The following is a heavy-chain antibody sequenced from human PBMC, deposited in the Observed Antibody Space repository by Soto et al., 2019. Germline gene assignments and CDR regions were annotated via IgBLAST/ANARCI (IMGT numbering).Heavy chain of an antibody. D-gene: IGHD3-16*02. V-gene: IGHV3-23*01. J-gene: IGHJ6*02. Sequence: EVQLLESGGGLVQPGGSLRLSCAASGFTFSSYAMSWVRQAPGKGLEWVSGISGSGGSTHYADSVKGRFTISGDNPKNTLYLQMNSLRAEDTAVYYCAKAPHRKYYYYGMDVWGQGTTVPVSS. CDR1: GFTFSSYA. CDR3: AKAPHRKYYYYGMDV. CDR2: ISGSGGST.